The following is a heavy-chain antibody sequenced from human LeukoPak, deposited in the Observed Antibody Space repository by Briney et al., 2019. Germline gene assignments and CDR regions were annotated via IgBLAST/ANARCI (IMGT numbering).Heavy chain of an antibody. CDR3: ARLGTGNHYDFWTQVTGWFDP. V-gene: IGHV5-51*01. J-gene: IGHJ5*02. Sequence: GESLKISCKGSGYSFTSYWIGWVRQMPGKGLEWMGIIYPGDSDTRYSPSFQGQVTISADKSISTAYLQWSGLKASDTAMYYCARLGTGNHYDFWTQVTGWFDPWGQGTLVTVSS. CDR1: GYSFTSYW. CDR2: IYPGDSDT. D-gene: IGHD3-3*01.